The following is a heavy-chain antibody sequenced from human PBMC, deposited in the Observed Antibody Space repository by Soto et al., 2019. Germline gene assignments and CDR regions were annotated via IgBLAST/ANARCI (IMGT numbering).Heavy chain of an antibody. CDR1: GFTFSSYW. J-gene: IGHJ6*02. D-gene: IGHD1-26*01. CDR3: ARVPGSGRYSYYYGMDV. CDR2: INSDGSST. V-gene: IGHV3-74*02. Sequence: EVQLLESGGGLVQPGGSLRLSCAASGFTFSSYWMHWVRQAPGKGLVWVSRINSDGSSTSYADSVKGRFTISRDNAKNTLYLQMNSLRAEDTAVYYCARVPGSGRYSYYYGMDVWGQGTTVIVSS.